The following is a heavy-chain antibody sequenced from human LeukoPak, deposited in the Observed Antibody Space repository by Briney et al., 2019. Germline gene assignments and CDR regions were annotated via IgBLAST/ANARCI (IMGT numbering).Heavy chain of an antibody. V-gene: IGHV3-23*01. CDR1: GFTFDDYA. CDR2: ISGSGGST. J-gene: IGHJ4*02. Sequence: GGSLRLSCAASGFTFDDYAMHWVRQAPGKGLEWVSAISGSGGSTYYADSVKGRFTISRDNSKNTLYLQMNSLRAEDTAVYYCAKDRSYQLPNLIDYWGQGTLVTVSS. D-gene: IGHD2-2*01. CDR3: AKDRSYQLPNLIDY.